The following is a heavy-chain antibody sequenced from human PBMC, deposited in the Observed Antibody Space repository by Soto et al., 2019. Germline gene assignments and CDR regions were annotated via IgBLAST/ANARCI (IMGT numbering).Heavy chain of an antibody. CDR2: ISSSSSYI. Sequence: PGGSLRLSCAASGFTFSSYSMNWVRQAPGKGLEWVSSISSSSSYIYYADSVKGRFTISRDNAKNSLYLQMNSLRAEDTAVYYCARDRFDAGKGGFDYWGQGTLVTVSS. V-gene: IGHV3-21*01. CDR1: GFTFSSYS. CDR3: ARDRFDAGKGGFDY. D-gene: IGHD2-15*01. J-gene: IGHJ4*02.